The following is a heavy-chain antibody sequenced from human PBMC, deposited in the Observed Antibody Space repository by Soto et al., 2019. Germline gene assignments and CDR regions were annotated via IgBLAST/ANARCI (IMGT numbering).Heavy chain of an antibody. V-gene: IGHV3-23*01. CDR2: ISGSGGNT. D-gene: IGHD1-26*01. CDR3: AKERTYSVASGFDY. J-gene: IGHJ4*02. CDR1: GFTFTSYA. Sequence: EVQLLESGGGLVQPGGSLRLSCAASGFTFTSYAMNWVRQAPGKGLEWVSTISGSGGNTYYSDSVKGRFTISRDNSKNTLYLQINSLRAEDTAVYYCAKERTYSVASGFDYWGRGTLVTVSS.